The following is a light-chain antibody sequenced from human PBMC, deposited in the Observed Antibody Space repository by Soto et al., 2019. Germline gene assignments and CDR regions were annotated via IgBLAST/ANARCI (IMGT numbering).Light chain of an antibody. CDR3: AAWDDSVNGPV. CDR1: SSNIGSNT. V-gene: IGLV1-44*01. CDR2: NNN. Sequence: QSVLTQPPSASGTPGQSVTISCSGSSSNIGSNTVNWYQQVPGTAPKLLIYNNNQRPSGVPDRFSGSKSGTSASLAISGLQSEDEADYYCAAWDDSVNGPVFGGGTQLTVL. J-gene: IGLJ2*01.